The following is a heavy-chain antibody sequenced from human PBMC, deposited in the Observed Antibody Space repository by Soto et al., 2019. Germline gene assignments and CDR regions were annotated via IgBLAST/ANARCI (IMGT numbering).Heavy chain of an antibody. Sequence: SETLSLTCTVSGGSISSYYWSWIRQPPGKGLEWIGYIYYSGSTNYNPSLKSRVTISVDTSKNQFSLKLSSVTAADTAVYYWARATYYDYIWGSYMGDPYAFDIWGQGTMVTVSS. D-gene: IGHD3-16*01. J-gene: IGHJ3*02. V-gene: IGHV4-59*01. CDR3: ARATYYDYIWGSYMGDPYAFDI. CDR1: GGSISSYY. CDR2: IYYSGST.